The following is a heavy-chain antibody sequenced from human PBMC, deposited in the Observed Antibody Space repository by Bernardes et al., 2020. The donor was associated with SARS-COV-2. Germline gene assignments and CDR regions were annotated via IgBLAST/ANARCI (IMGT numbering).Heavy chain of an antibody. V-gene: IGHV5-51*01. J-gene: IGHJ4*02. CDR1: GYNFNTQW. Sequence: GESLKISCGGSGYNFNTQWVAWVRQVAGKGLEYMGIIYPGDSETKYGPSFQGRVTISADKSINTVYLQWNRLEASDTAMYYCATSPILSGWPFDHWGQGTLIIVSS. D-gene: IGHD6-19*01. CDR2: IYPGDSET. CDR3: ATSPILSGWPFDH.